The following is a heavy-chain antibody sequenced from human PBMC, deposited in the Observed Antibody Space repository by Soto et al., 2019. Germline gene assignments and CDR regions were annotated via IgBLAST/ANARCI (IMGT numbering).Heavy chain of an antibody. V-gene: IGHV3-21*01. D-gene: IGHD2-15*01. CDR1: GFTFSSYS. Sequence: GGSLRLSCAASGFTFSSYSMNWVRQAPGKGLEWVSSITSSSTYIYYADSVKGRFTISRDNAKNSLYLQMNSLRAEDTAVYYCARALTQYCSGGSCYYYGMDVWGQGTTVTVSS. J-gene: IGHJ6*02. CDR2: ITSSSTYI. CDR3: ARALTQYCSGGSCYYYGMDV.